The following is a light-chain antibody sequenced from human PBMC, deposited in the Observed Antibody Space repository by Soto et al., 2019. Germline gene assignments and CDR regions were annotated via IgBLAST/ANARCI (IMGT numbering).Light chain of an antibody. CDR3: QQYYDWPPYT. Sequence: EIVMTQSPGTLSLSPGGMATLSCRASQSGSSRLAWYKQKPGQAPRFLIYRTSARSTGIPDRFSGSGSGTEFTLTISGLQSEDFAVYYCQQYYDWPPYTFGQGTKLEI. CDR2: RTS. V-gene: IGKV3-15*01. CDR1: QSGSSR. J-gene: IGKJ2*01.